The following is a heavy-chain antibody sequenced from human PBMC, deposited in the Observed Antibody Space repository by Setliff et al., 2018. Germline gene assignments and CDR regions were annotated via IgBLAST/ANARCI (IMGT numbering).Heavy chain of an antibody. CDR1: GYTFTGYS. J-gene: IGHJ4*02. Sequence: ASVKVSCKASGYTFTGYSIHWVRQAPGQGLEWMGWITPNSGGTNYAQKFKGRVTMTRDTSITTVHMELRRLTSDDTATYYCAGVDVLTASPFWGQGTLVTVSS. V-gene: IGHV1-2*02. CDR2: ITPNSGGT. D-gene: IGHD3-9*01. CDR3: AGVDVLTASPF.